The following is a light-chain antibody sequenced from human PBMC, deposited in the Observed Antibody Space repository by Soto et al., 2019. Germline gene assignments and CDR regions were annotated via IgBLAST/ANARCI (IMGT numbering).Light chain of an antibody. Sequence: QSALTQPASVSGSPGQSITISCTGTSSAVGGYDFVSWYQQHPAKAPRLIISEVTNRPSGVSYRFSASKSGNTASLTISGLQAEDEADYFCSSFTSRDTLVFGGGTKVTVL. CDR2: EVT. V-gene: IGLV2-14*01. J-gene: IGLJ3*02. CDR3: SSFTSRDTLV. CDR1: SSAVGGYDF.